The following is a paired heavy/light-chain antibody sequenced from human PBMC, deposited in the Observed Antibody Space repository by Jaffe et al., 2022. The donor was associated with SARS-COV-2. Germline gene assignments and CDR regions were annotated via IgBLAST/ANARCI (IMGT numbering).Heavy chain of an antibody. V-gene: IGHV4-4*02. CDR1: GGSISSSKW. CDR2: ISHSGST. Sequence: QVQLQESGPGLVRPSGTLSLTCTVFGGSISSSKWWSWVRQPPGKGPEWIGEISHSGSTNYIPSLKSRVAISLDKSNNQFSLKLISVTAADTAVYYCARGYGWGSSSDWFDPWGQGTLVTVSS. D-gene: IGHD3-10*01. J-gene: IGHJ5*02. CDR3: ARGYGWGSSSDWFDP.
Light chain of an antibody. Sequence: DIVMTQSPISLPVTPGEPASISCWSSQSLLHSNGDNYLDWYLQKPGQSPQLLIYLASNRASGVPDRFSASGSGTDFTLKISRVEAEDVGVYYCMQALQTPLTFGQGTRLEIK. CDR1: QSLLHSNGDNY. CDR2: LAS. J-gene: IGKJ5*01. V-gene: IGKV2-28*01. CDR3: MQALQTPLT.